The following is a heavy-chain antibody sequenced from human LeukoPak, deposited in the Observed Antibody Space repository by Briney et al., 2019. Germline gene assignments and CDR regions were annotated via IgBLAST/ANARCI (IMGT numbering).Heavy chain of an antibody. D-gene: IGHD3-22*01. CDR3: AKEYYYDSSGYFTVDAFDI. V-gene: IGHV3-9*01. J-gene: IGHJ3*02. CDR2: ISWNSGSI. Sequence: GRSLRLSCAASGFTFDDYAMHWVRQAPGKGLEWVSGISWNSGSIGYADPVKGRFTISRDNAKNSLYLQMNSLRAEDTALYYCAKEYYYDSSGYFTVDAFDIWGQGTMVTVSS. CDR1: GFTFDDYA.